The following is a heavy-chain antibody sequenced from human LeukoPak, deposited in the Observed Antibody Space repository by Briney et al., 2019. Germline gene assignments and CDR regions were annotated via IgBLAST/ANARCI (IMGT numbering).Heavy chain of an antibody. CDR3: AMVAGNSGFFGY. V-gene: IGHV7-4-1*02. Sequence: ASVKVSCRASGYTFSTYFMHWLRQAPGQGLEWMGWIDTNTGNPTYAQGFTGRFVFSLDTSVTTAYLQISSLKAEDTAVYYCAMVAGNSGFFGYSGQGTLVTVSS. D-gene: IGHD4-23*01. J-gene: IGHJ4*02. CDR2: IDTNTGNP. CDR1: GYTFSTYF.